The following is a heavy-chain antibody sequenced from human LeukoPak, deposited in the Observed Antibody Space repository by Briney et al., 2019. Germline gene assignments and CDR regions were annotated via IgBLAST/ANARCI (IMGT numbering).Heavy chain of an antibody. Sequence: PGGSLRLSCAASGFTFSSYSMNRVRQAPGKGLEWVSSISSSSSYIYYADSVKGRFTISRDNAKNSLYLQMNSLRAEDTAVYYCAKANSITIFGVISPVDYWGQGTLVTVSS. CDR1: GFTFSSYS. CDR2: ISSSSSYI. J-gene: IGHJ4*02. V-gene: IGHV3-21*04. CDR3: AKANSITIFGVISPVDY. D-gene: IGHD3-3*01.